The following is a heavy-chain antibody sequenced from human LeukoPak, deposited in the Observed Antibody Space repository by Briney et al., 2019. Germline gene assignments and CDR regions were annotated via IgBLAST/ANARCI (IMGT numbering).Heavy chain of an antibody. Sequence: SETLSLTCAVYGGSFSGYYWSWVRQPPGKGLEWIGEINHSGSTNYNPSLKSRVTISVDTSKNQFSLKLSSVTAADTAVYYCGTKQGARYNWFDPWGQGTLVTVSS. V-gene: IGHV4-34*01. CDR1: GGSFSGYY. CDR3: GTKQGARYNWFDP. J-gene: IGHJ5*02. CDR2: INHSGST. D-gene: IGHD4/OR15-4a*01.